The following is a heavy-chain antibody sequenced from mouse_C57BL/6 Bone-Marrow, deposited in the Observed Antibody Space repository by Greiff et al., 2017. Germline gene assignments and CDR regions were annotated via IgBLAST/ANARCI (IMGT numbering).Heavy chain of an antibody. J-gene: IGHJ3*01. CDR3: AAYDYDAY. V-gene: IGHV1-69*01. Sequence: QVQLQQSGAELVMPGASVKLSCKASGYTFTSYWMHWVKQRPGQGLEWIGEIDPSDSYTNYNQKFKGKSTLTVDKSSSTAYMQLSSLTSEDSAVYYCAAYDYDAYWGQGTLVTVSA. CDR2: IDPSDSYT. CDR1: GYTFTSYW. D-gene: IGHD2-4*01.